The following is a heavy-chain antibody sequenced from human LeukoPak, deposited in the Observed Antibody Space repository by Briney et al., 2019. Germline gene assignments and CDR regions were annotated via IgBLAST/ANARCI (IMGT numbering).Heavy chain of an antibody. J-gene: IGHJ4*02. CDR3: AKGVSGSYLGLFC. V-gene: IGHV1-3*01. CDR1: GYYFISYL. CDR2: INPGNGNT. D-gene: IGHD1-26*01. Sequence: ASVKVSCKASGYYFISYLMHWVRQAPGQRLEWMGWINPGNGNTKYSQNFQGRVTITKGTSASTAYMELSSLRSEDTAVYYCAKGVSGSYLGLFCWGQGTLVTVSS.